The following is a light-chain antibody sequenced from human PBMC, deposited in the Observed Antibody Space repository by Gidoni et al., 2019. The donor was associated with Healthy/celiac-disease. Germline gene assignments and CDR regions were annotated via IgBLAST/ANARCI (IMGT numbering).Light chain of an antibody. CDR1: QCISTF. V-gene: IGKV1-39*01. CDR3: QQSYSLPLT. CDR2: GGS. Sequence: DIQMTRSPSSLSASVGDSVTITCRASQCISTFLTWYQQRPGKAPKLLIYGGSSLQSGVPSRFSGRGSGTDFTLTISSLQPEDFATYYCQQSYSLPLTFGGGTKVEIK. J-gene: IGKJ4*01.